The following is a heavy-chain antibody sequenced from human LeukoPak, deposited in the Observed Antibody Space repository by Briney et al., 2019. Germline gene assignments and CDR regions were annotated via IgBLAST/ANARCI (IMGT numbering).Heavy chain of an antibody. D-gene: IGHD5-12*01. J-gene: IGHJ4*02. V-gene: IGHV3-48*03. CDR2: ISSSGSTM. CDR1: GFTFSSYE. Sequence: GGSLRLSCAASGFTFSSYEMNWVRQAPGKGLEWVSYISSSGSTMYYTDSVKSRFTISRDNAKDSLYLQMNSLRAEDTAVYYCARDPGSGYEEHFDYWGQGTLVTVSS. CDR3: ARDPGSGYEEHFDY.